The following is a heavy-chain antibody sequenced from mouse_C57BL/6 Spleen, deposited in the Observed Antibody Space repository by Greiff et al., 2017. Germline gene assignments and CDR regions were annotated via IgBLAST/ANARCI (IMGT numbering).Heavy chain of an antibody. D-gene: IGHD2-3*01. CDR2: IDPNSGGT. Sequence: QVQLQQPGAELVKPGASVKLSCKASGYTFTSYWMHWVKQRPGRGLEWLGRIDPNSGGTKYNEKFKSKATLTVDKPSSTAYIPLSSLTSEDSAVYCCEREDGYYVYFDYWGQGTTLTVSS. CDR3: EREDGYYVYFDY. CDR1: GYTFTSYW. J-gene: IGHJ2*01. V-gene: IGHV1-72*01.